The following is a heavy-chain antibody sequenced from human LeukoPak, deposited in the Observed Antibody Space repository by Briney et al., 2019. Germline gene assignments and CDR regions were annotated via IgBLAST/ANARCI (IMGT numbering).Heavy chain of an antibody. V-gene: IGHV3-66*01. CDR1: GFTVSSNY. D-gene: IGHD5-18*01. J-gene: IGHJ4*02. Sequence: GGSLRLSCAASGFTVSSNYMIWIRQAPGKGLEWVSAIYSGGSTYYADSVKGRFTISRDNSKNTLYLQMNSLRAEDTAVYYCARAARERGYSYGSGFDYWGQGTLVTVSS. CDR3: ARAARERGYSYGSGFDY. CDR2: IYSGGST.